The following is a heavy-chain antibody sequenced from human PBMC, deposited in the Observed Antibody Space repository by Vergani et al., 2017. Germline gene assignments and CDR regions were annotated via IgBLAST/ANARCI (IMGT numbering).Heavy chain of an antibody. Sequence: VQLVDSGGGVVQPGGSLRLSCAASGFTFGGFGMHWVRQAPGKGLEWVSAISGSGGNTFYTDSVKGRFTISRDNSKDTLYLQMNSLRVEDTAIYYCAKARDPNCKGGNCYSYYYGLDLWGQGTTVTVSS. J-gene: IGHJ6*02. CDR2: ISGSGGNT. D-gene: IGHD2-15*01. V-gene: IGHV3-23*04. CDR1: GFTFGGFG. CDR3: AKARDPNCKGGNCYSYYYGLDL.